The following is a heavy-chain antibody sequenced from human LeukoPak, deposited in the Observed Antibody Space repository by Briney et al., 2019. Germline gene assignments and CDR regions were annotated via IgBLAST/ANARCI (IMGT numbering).Heavy chain of an antibody. D-gene: IGHD3-22*01. Sequence: SETLSLTCTVSGGSISSGDYYWSWIRQPPGKGLEWIGYIYYGGSTYYNPSLKSRVTISVDTSKNQFSLKLSSVTAADTAVYYCAKAWRYDSSGYPSWGQGTLVTVSS. CDR1: GGSISSGDYY. CDR2: IYYGGST. J-gene: IGHJ5*02. V-gene: IGHV4-30-4*01. CDR3: AKAWRYDSSGYPS.